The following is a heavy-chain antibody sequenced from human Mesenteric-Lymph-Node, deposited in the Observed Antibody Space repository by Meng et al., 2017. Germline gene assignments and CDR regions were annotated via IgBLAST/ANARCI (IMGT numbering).Heavy chain of an antibody. CDR1: GFTFSSYA. Sequence: GESLKISCAASGFTFSSYAMSWVRQAPGKGLEWVSVISGNGGSTYYADSVKGRFTISRDNSKNKLYLQMNSLRAEDTAVYYCAKAPRLVVAPTINFDYWGQGTLVTVSS. CDR2: ISGNGGST. CDR3: AKAPRLVVAPTINFDY. J-gene: IGHJ4*02. D-gene: IGHD2-15*01. V-gene: IGHV3-23*01.